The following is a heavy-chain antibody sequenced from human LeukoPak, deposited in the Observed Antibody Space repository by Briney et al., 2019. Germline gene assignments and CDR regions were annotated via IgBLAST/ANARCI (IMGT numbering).Heavy chain of an antibody. J-gene: IGHJ4*02. CDR2: IYTTGMT. CDR3: ARAGYTISSYRFDY. V-gene: IGHV4-4*07. Sequence: TPSETLSLTCSVSGGSINSYWWSWIRQPAGKGLEFIGRIYTTGMTNYNPSLKSRVSMSVDTSKNKFSLELRSVTAADTAVYFCARAGYTISSYRFDYWGQGALVTVSS. D-gene: IGHD3-16*02. CDR1: GGSINSYW.